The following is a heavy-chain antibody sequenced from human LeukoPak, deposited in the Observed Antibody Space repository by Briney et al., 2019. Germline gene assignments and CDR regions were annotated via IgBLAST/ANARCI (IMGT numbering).Heavy chain of an antibody. J-gene: IGHJ3*02. Sequence: GESLKISCKGSGYSFSSYWIGWVRQMPGKGLEWMGIIYPGHSDTKYSPSFQGQVTMSADKSISTAYLQWSSLKASDTAMYYCARFYGGNSYFAFDIWGQGTMVTVSS. CDR2: IYPGHSDT. CDR3: ARFYGGNSYFAFDI. D-gene: IGHD4-23*01. CDR1: GYSFSSYW. V-gene: IGHV5-51*01.